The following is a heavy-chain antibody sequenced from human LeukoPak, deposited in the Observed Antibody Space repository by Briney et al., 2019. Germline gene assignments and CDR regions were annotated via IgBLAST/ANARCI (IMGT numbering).Heavy chain of an antibody. D-gene: IGHD6-13*01. J-gene: IGHJ4*02. CDR2: ISSSSSYI. CDR3: AKDRRLSSWYYFDY. CDR1: GFTFSSYS. Sequence: GSLRLSCTASGFTFSSYSMNWVRQAPGKGLEWVSSISSSSSYIYYADSVKGRFTISRDNSKNTLYLQMNSLRAEDTAVYYCAKDRRLSSWYYFDYWGQGTLVTVSS. V-gene: IGHV3-21*04.